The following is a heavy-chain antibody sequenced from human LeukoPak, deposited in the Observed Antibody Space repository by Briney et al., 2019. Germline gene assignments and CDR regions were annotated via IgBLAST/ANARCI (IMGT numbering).Heavy chain of an antibody. J-gene: IGHJ4*02. CDR2: ISGSGGST. CDR3: AKGSIAVAGYYFDY. V-gene: IGHV3-23*01. Sequence: GGSLRLSCAASGFTFSSYAMRWVRQAPGRGLEWVSAISGSGGSTYYADSVKGRFTISRDNSKNTLYLQMNSLRAEDTAVYYCAKGSIAVAGYYFDYWGQGTLVTVSS. D-gene: IGHD6-19*01. CDR1: GFTFSSYA.